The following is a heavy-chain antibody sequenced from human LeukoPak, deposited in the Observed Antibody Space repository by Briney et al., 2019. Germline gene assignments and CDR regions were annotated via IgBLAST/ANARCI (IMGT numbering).Heavy chain of an antibody. CDR3: VRGCSGGSCYYN. D-gene: IGHD2-15*01. J-gene: IGHJ4*02. Sequence: PSETLSLTCTVSGGSISSYNWGWIRQSPGKGLEWIGNIYYSGSTKYNPSLKSRVTISVDTSKNQFSLKLSSVTAADTAVYYCVRGCSGGSCYYNWGQGTLVTVSS. CDR2: IYYSGST. CDR1: GGSISSYN. V-gene: IGHV4-59*01.